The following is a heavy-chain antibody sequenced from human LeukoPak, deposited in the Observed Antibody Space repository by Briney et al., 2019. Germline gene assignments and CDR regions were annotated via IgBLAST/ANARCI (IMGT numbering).Heavy chain of an antibody. CDR2: ISSSSSTI. V-gene: IGHV3-48*02. CDR3: ARTPASGWHAYYFDY. J-gene: IGHJ4*02. Sequence: GGSLRLSCAASGFTFSSYSMNWVRQAPGKGLEWVSYISSSSSTIYYADSVKGRFTISRDNAKNSLHLQMNSLRDEDTAVYYCARTPASGWHAYYFDYWGQGTLVTVSS. D-gene: IGHD6-19*01. CDR1: GFTFSSYS.